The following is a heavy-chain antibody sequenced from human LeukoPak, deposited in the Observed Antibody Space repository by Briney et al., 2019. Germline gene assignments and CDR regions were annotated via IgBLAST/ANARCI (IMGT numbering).Heavy chain of an antibody. V-gene: IGHV5-51*01. CDR3: ARQERFYYDSSGNRFDI. Sequence: GESLKISCKGSGYSFTSYWIGWVRQMPGKGLEWMGIIYPGDSDTRYCPSFQGQVTISADKSISTAYLQWSSLKASDTAMYYCARQERFYYDSSGNRFDIWGQGTMVTVSS. CDR1: GYSFTSYW. CDR2: IYPGDSDT. J-gene: IGHJ3*02. D-gene: IGHD3-22*01.